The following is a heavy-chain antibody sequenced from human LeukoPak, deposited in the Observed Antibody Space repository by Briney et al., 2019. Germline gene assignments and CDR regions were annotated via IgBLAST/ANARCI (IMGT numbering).Heavy chain of an antibody. CDR2: INPNSGGT. CDR1: GYTFTGYY. J-gene: IGHJ3*02. D-gene: IGHD3-10*01. V-gene: IGHV1-2*02. Sequence: ASVKVSCKASGYTFTGYYMHWRRQAPGQGLEWMGWINPNSGGTNYAQKFQGRVTMTRDTSISTAYMELSRLRSDDTAVYYCARGLSAMVRDALDIWGQGTMVTVSS. CDR3: ARGLSAMVRDALDI.